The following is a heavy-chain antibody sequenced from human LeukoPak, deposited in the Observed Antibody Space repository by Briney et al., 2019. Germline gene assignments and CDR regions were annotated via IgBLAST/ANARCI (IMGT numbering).Heavy chain of an antibody. CDR2: IYNTGST. V-gene: IGHV4-39*07. J-gene: IGHJ4*02. D-gene: IGHD3-10*01. CDR3: ARDRGSGSSDFYF. Sequence: SETLSLTCTVSGGSVNKNNFFWGWIRQPPGKGLDWIGNIYNTGSTYYNPSLKSRVTISMDTPKNQFSLKLSSVTAADTAVYYCARDRGSGSSDFYFWGPGILVTVSS. CDR1: GGSVNKNNFF.